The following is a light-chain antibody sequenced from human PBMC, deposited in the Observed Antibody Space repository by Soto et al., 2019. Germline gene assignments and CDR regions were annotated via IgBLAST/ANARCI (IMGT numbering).Light chain of an antibody. CDR2: DNN. CDR3: GTWDTSLSAVV. V-gene: IGLV1-51*01. Sequence: SVLTQPPSVSAAPGQKVTISCSGSSSNIVSWYQQLPGTAPKLLIYDNNKRPSGIPDRFSGSKSGTSATLGITGLQTGDEADYYCGTWDTSLSAVVFGGGTKLTVL. CDR1: SSNI. J-gene: IGLJ2*01.